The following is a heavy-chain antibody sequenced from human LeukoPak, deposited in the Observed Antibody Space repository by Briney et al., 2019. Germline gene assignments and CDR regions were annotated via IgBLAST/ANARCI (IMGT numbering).Heavy chain of an antibody. V-gene: IGHV4-59*08. CDR3: ARQDYGSGSYFLDY. J-gene: IGHJ4*02. Sequence: SETLSLTCTVSGGSISSYYWSWIRQPPGKGLEWIGYIYYSGSTNYNPSLKSRVTISVDTSKNQFSLKLSFVTAADTAVYYCARQDYGSGSYFLDYWGQGTLVTVSS. D-gene: IGHD3-10*01. CDR2: IYYSGST. CDR1: GGSISSYY.